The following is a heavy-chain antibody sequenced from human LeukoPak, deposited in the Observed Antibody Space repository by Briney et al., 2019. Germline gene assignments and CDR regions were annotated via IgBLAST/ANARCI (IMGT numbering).Heavy chain of an antibody. CDR3: ARHGGEYYYDSSGYYGY. CDR1: GGSISSYY. J-gene: IGHJ4*02. V-gene: IGHV4-59*08. D-gene: IGHD3-22*01. CDR2: IYYSGRT. Sequence: SETLSLTCTVSGGSISSYYWSWIRQPPGKGLEWIGYIYYSGRTNYNPSLKSRFTISVDTSKNQFSLKLSSVTAADTAVYYCARHGGEYYYDSSGYYGYWGQGTLVMVSS.